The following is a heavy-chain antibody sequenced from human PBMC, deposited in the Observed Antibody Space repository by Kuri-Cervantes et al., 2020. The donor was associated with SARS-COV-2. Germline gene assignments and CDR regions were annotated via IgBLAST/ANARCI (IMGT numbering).Heavy chain of an antibody. D-gene: IGHD3-3*01. CDR2: IYYSGST. Sequence: GSLRLSCTAPGGSISSSSYYRGWIRQPPGKGLEWIGRIYYSGSTYYNPSLKSRVTISVDTSKHQFSLKLSSVTAADTAVYYCARQMMSSITIFGVVITKNWFDPWGQGTLVTVSS. J-gene: IGHJ5*02. CDR3: ARQMMSSITIFGVVITKNWFDP. V-gene: IGHV4-39*01. CDR1: GGSISSSSYY.